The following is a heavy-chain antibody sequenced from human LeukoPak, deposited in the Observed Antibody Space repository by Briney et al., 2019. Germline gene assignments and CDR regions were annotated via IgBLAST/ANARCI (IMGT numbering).Heavy chain of an antibody. CDR1: GGSISSYY. CDR3: ARVGLAVAIDY. J-gene: IGHJ4*02. CDR2: IYYSGNT. D-gene: IGHD6-19*01. Sequence: SETLSLTCTVSGGSISSYYWSWIRQPPGKGLEWIGYIYYSGNTNYNPSLKSRVTISVDTSKNQFSLKLSSVTAADTAVYYCARVGLAVAIDYWGQGTLVTVSS. V-gene: IGHV4-59*01.